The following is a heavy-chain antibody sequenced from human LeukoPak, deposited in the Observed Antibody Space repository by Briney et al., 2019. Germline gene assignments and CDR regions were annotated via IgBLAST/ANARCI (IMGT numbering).Heavy chain of an antibody. CDR1: GDSISHYY. CDR3: ARTDWLRGGRYYYYGMDV. Sequence: SETLSLTCTVSGDSISHYYWSWIRQPPGKGLEWIGYIYYSGSTNYNPSLKSRVTISVDTSKNQFSLKLSSVTAADTAVYHCARTDWLRGGRYYYYGMDVWGQGTTVTVSS. CDR2: IYYSGST. J-gene: IGHJ6*02. V-gene: IGHV4-59*08. D-gene: IGHD3/OR15-3a*01.